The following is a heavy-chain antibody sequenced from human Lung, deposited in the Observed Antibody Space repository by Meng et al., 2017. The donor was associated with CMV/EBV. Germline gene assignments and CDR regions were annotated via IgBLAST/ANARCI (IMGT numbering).Heavy chain of an antibody. Sequence: GESLKISCAASGFTFSSYSMNWVRQAPGKGLEWVSSISSSSSYIYYADSVKGRFTISRDNAKNSLYLQMNSLRAEDTAVYYCARDRYSGSSDAFDIWGQGKXV. V-gene: IGHV3-21*01. J-gene: IGHJ3*02. CDR1: GFTFSSYS. CDR3: ARDRYSGSSDAFDI. D-gene: IGHD1-26*01. CDR2: ISSSSSYI.